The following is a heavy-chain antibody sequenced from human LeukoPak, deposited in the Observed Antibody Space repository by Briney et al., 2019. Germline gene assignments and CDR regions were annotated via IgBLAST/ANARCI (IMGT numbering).Heavy chain of an antibody. CDR1: GFTFDDYA. CDR2: ISWNSGSI. CDR3: AAEYYYYMDV. Sequence: GGSPRPSCAASGFTFDDYAMHWVRQAPGKGLEWVSGISWNSGSIGYADSVKGRFTISRDNAKNSLYLQMNSLRAEDTALYYCAAEYYYYMDVWGRGTTVTVSS. J-gene: IGHJ6*03. V-gene: IGHV3-9*01.